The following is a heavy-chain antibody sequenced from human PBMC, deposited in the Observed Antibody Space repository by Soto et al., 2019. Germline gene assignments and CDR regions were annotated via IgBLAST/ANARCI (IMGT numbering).Heavy chain of an antibody. CDR1: GASINSSPYN. Sequence: SETLSLTCTVSGASINSSPYNWGWIRQPPKKGLEWIGTISYSATTYHNPSLQSRLIMSIDTSKNQFSLRLTSVTAADTAVYYCARHPTGYPNWFDSWGQGTLVTVSS. J-gene: IGHJ5*01. CDR3: ARHPTGYPNWFDS. V-gene: IGHV4-39*01. CDR2: ISYSATT. D-gene: IGHD3-9*01.